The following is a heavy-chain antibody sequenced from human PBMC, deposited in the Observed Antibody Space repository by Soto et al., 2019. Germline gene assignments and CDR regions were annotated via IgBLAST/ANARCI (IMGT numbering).Heavy chain of an antibody. D-gene: IGHD2-21*02. V-gene: IGHV2-5*02. CDR2: IYWDDDK. J-gene: IGHJ6*02. Sequence: QITLKESGPTLVKPTQTLTLTCSFSGFSLSTSGVGVGWIRQPPGKALEWLALIYWDDDKRYSPSLRSRLTVTKDTSKNQVVLIMTNVDPVDTATYFCASSRCGCDCLQSYASHYYYGMDVWGQGTTVTVSS. CDR1: GFSLSTSGVG. CDR3: ASSRCGCDCLQSYASHYYYGMDV.